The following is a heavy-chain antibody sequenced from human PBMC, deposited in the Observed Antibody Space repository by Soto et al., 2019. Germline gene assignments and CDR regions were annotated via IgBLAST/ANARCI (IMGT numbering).Heavy chain of an antibody. D-gene: IGHD2-15*01. V-gene: IGHV3-23*01. CDR2: ISATGGST. CDR3: TRDSNTADVGPRPIGYFDL. CDR1: GFSFSTYA. Sequence: EVQLLESGGGLVQPGGSLRLSCAASGFSFSTYAMAWVRQAPGKGLDWVSLISATGGSTYYADSVKGRFTISRDNSNNILHLQLNSLRAEDTALYYCTRDSNTADVGPRPIGYFDLWGRGTLVTVSA. J-gene: IGHJ2*01.